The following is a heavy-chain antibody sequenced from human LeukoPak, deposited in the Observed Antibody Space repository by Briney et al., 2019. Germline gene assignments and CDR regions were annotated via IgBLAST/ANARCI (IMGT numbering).Heavy chain of an antibody. CDR3: ARVRKQYYYDSSHHRDASDI. D-gene: IGHD3-22*01. CDR2: IYYSGST. Sequence: PSETLSLTCIVSGGSISSSSYYWGWIRQPPGKGLEWIGSIYYSGSTYYNPSLKSRVTISVDTSKNQFSLKLSSVTAADTAVYYCARVRKQYYYDSSHHRDASDIWGQGTMVIVSS. CDR1: GGSISSSSYY. V-gene: IGHV4-39*01. J-gene: IGHJ3*02.